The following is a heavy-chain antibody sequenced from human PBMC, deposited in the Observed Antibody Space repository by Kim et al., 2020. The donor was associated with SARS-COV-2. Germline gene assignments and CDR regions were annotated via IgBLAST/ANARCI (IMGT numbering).Heavy chain of an antibody. Sequence: SETLYLTCTVSGGSMIINNYYWAWVRQPPGKGLEWIGSILYSGSTWYTPSLRSRVTISADTSKNQFSLNLNFVSAADTVVYFCARHGHSGGFGSWGQGTLVTVSS. CDR1: GGSMIINNYY. D-gene: IGHD2-15*01. CDR2: ILYSGST. CDR3: ARHGHSGGFGS. V-gene: IGHV4-39*01. J-gene: IGHJ5*01.